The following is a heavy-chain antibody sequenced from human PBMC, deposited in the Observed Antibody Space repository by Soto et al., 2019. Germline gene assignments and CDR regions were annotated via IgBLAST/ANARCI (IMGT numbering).Heavy chain of an antibody. V-gene: IGHV3-21*01. CDR2: ISSSSYI. D-gene: IGHD5-18*01. Sequence: GGSLRLSCAASGFTFSSYSMNWVRQAPGKGLEWVSSISSSSYIYYADSVKGRFTISRDNAKNSLYLQMNSLRAEDTAVYYCARQSPRSSGYSYGPRSHYWGQGTLVTVSS. CDR3: ARQSPRSSGYSYGPRSHY. J-gene: IGHJ4*02. CDR1: GFTFSSYS.